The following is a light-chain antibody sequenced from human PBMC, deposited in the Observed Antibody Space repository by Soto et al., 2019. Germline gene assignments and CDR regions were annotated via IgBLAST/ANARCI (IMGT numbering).Light chain of an antibody. Sequence: DIQMTQSPSTLSASVGDRVTITCRASQSISSWLAWYQQKPGKAPKLLIYDASSLESGVPSRFSGSGSGTEFTLTSSSLQPDDFATYYCQQMGTFGQGTKVEIK. J-gene: IGKJ1*01. CDR1: QSISSW. CDR3: QQMGT. V-gene: IGKV1-5*01. CDR2: DAS.